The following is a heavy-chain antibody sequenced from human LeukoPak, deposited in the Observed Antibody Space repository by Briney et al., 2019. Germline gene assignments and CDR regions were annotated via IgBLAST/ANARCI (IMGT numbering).Heavy chain of an antibody. CDR2: IYYSGST. D-gene: IGHD2-2*01. V-gene: IGHV4-59*01. CDR1: GGSISSYY. J-gene: IGHJ6*02. Sequence: SETLSLTCTVSGGSISSYYWSWIRQPPGKGLEWIGYIYYSGSTNYNPSLKSRVTISVDTSKNQFSLKLSSVTAADTAVYYCARGDIVVVPAASYGMDVWGQGTTITVSS. CDR3: ARGDIVVVPAASYGMDV.